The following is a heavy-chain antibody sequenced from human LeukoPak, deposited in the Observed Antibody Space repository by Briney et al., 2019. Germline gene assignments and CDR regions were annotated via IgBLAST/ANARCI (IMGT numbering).Heavy chain of an antibody. CDR2: IKSKSDGETI. V-gene: IGHV3-15*01. Sequence: GGSLRLSCTAYGITFSNAWMSRVRQAPGKGLEWVGRIKSKSDGETIDYAAPVQGRFSISRDDSKNTLYLQMNSLKTEDTAVYYCTTDMDRWGQGTLVIVSS. CDR1: GITFSNAW. J-gene: IGHJ5*02. CDR3: TTDMDR.